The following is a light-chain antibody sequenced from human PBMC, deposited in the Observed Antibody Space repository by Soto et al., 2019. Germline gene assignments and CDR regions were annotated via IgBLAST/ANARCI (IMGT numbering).Light chain of an antibody. CDR2: EVT. V-gene: IGLV2-14*01. CDR3: TSYTSTSTLV. J-gene: IGLJ1*01. CDR1: SSDIGGFNY. Sequence: QSALTQPASVSGSPGQSITISCTGTSSDIGGFNYVSWFQQYPGKAPKLMIYEVTNRPSGISNRFSGSRSGHTASLTISGLQAEDEADYYCTSYTSTSTLVFGSGTKLTVL.